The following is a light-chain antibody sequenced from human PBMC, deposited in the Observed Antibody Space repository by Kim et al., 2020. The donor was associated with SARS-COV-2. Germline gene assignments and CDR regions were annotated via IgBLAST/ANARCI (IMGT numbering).Light chain of an antibody. CDR2: STS. V-gene: IGKV1-17*01. J-gene: IGKJ2*01. CDR3: LQHNTFPNT. Sequence: DIQMTQSPSSLSASVGDRVTITCRASQDIGNDLGWYQQKPGKAPRRLIYSTSSLQGGVPSRFSGSGSGTEFTLTISSLQAEDFATYYCLQHNTFPNTFGQGTNLEI. CDR1: QDIGND.